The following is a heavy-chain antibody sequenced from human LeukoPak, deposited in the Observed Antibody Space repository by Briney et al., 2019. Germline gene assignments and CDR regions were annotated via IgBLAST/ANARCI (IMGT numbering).Heavy chain of an antibody. V-gene: IGHV1-46*01. J-gene: IGHJ4*02. CDR1: GYAFSNHY. CDR2: INPSGGSS. CDR3: ARQTTVVSHDY. D-gene: IGHD4-23*01. Sequence: ASVKVSCKASGYAFSNHYMHWVRQAPGQGLEWMGIINPSGGSSTYAQKFQGRLTVTRDTSTSTVYMELSGLRSDDTAVYYCARQTTVVSHDYWGQGTLVTVSS.